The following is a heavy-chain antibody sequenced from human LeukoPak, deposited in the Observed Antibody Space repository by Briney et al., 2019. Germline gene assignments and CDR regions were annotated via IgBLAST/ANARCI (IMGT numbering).Heavy chain of an antibody. CDR1: GGSISSSSYY. CDR2: IYHSGST. D-gene: IGHD6-13*01. J-gene: IGHJ4*02. Sequence: NPSETLSLTCTVSGGSISSSSYYWGWIRQPPGKGLEWIGSIYHSGSTYYNPSLKSRVTISVDTSKNQFSLKLSSVTAADTAVYYCARDKQQLGDYWGQGTLVTVSS. CDR3: ARDKQQLGDY. V-gene: IGHV4-39*07.